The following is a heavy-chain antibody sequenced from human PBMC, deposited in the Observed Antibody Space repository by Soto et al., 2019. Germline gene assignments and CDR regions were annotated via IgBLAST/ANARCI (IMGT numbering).Heavy chain of an antibody. Sequence: SVKVSCKASGGTFSSYAISWVRQAPGQGLEWMGGIIPIFGTANYAQKFQGRVTITADESTSTAYMELSSLRSEATAVYYCATDPYSSGWYGGVFDYWGQGTLVTVSS. CDR1: GGTFSSYA. D-gene: IGHD6-19*01. J-gene: IGHJ4*02. CDR3: ATDPYSSGWYGGVFDY. V-gene: IGHV1-69*13. CDR2: IIPIFGTA.